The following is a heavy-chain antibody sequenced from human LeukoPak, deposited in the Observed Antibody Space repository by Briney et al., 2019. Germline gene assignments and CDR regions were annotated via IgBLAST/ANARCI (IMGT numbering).Heavy chain of an antibody. J-gene: IGHJ4*02. D-gene: IGHD5-12*01. CDR2: MNPYSGDR. Sequence: ASVKVSCKTSGYTFTTYHINWVRHAPGQGLEWLGWMNPYSGDRGYAQKFQGRLSITSDTSISTAYMELSSLRSDDTAVYFCARTTSLAASGYDEWGQGTLVTVSS. CDR1: GYTFTTYH. CDR3: ARTTSLAASGYDE. V-gene: IGHV1-8*03.